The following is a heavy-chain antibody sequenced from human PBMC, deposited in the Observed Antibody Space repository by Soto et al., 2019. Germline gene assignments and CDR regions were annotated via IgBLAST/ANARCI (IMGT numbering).Heavy chain of an antibody. D-gene: IGHD6-13*01. CDR3: ARYRPLAAPWYYYGMDV. CDR1: GGTFSSYS. J-gene: IGHJ6*02. V-gene: IGHV1-69*13. CDR2: IIPIFGTA. Sequence: SVKVSCKSSGGTFSSYSMSWVRQAPGQGLEWMGGIIPIFGTANYAQKFQGRVTITADESTSTAYMELSSLRSEDTAVYYCARYRPLAAPWYYYGMDVWGQGTTVTVSS.